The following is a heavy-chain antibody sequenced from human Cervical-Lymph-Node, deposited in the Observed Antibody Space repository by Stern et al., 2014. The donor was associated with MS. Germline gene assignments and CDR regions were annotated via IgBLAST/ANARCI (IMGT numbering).Heavy chain of an antibody. CDR2: ISYDGSNQ. Sequence: QVQLAESGGGVVQPGRSLRLSCAASGFTFSSYGMHWVRQAPGTGLEWVAVISYDGSNQYYADSVKGRLTISRDNSKNTLYLQMDSLRAEDTGVYYCARDRGMIVVVTCSFENWGQGTLVTVSS. CDR3: ARDRGMIVVVTCSFEN. D-gene: IGHD3-22*01. V-gene: IGHV3-30*03. CDR1: GFTFSSYG. J-gene: IGHJ4*02.